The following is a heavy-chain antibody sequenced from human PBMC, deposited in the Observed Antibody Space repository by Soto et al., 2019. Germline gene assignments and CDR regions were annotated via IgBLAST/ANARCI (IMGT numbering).Heavy chain of an antibody. CDR2: IYYSGST. V-gene: IGHV4-31*03. D-gene: IGHD3-22*01. CDR3: AREGYYDSSGYLDP. Sequence: QVQLQESGPGLVKPSQTLSLTCTVSGGSISSGGYYWSWIRQHPGKGLEWIGYIYYSGSTYYNPSLKRRVTISVDTSKHQFSLKLSSVTAADTAVYYCAREGYYDSSGYLDPWGQGTLVTVSS. J-gene: IGHJ5*02. CDR1: GGSISSGGYY.